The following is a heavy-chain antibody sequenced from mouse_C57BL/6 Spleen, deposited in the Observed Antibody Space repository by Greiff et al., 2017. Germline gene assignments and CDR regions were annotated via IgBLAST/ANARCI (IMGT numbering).Heavy chain of an antibody. CDR3: ARVYYGSSYGAMDY. J-gene: IGHJ4*01. D-gene: IGHD1-1*01. V-gene: IGHV1-19*01. Sequence: EVKLQESGPVLVKPGASVKMSCKASGYTFTDYYMNWVKQSHGKSLEWIGVINPYNGGTSYNQKFKGKATLTVDKSSSTAYMELNSLTSEDSAVYYCARVYYGSSYGAMDYWGQGTSVTVSS. CDR2: INPYNGGT. CDR1: GYTFTDYY.